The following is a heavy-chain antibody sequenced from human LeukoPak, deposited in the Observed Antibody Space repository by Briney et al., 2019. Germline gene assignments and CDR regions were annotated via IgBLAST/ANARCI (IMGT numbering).Heavy chain of an antibody. CDR1: GGSFSGYY. CDR3: ARRPPWRGSYGKLDY. V-gene: IGHV4-34*01. CDR2: INHSGST. J-gene: IGHJ4*02. Sequence: PSETLSLTCAVYGGSFSGYYWSWIRQPPGKGLEWIGEINHSGSTNYNPSLKSRVTISVDTSKNQFSLKLSSVTAADTAVYYCARRPPWRGSYGKLDYWGQGTLVAVSS. D-gene: IGHD5-18*01.